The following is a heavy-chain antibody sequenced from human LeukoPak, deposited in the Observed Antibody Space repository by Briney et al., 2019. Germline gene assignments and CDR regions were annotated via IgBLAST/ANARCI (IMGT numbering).Heavy chain of an antibody. CDR1: GYTFTNYG. CDR3: ARDSDDILTGFIAPLLDY. D-gene: IGHD3-9*01. J-gene: IGHJ4*02. CDR2: INTGNGNT. Sequence: ASVKVSCKTSGYTFTNYGMHWVRQAPRQSPEWMGWINTGNGNTESSQKFQDRVTLTRDTSASTAYMELSSLRSEDTAVYYCARDSDDILTGFIAPLLDYWGQGTLVTVSS. V-gene: IGHV1-3*04.